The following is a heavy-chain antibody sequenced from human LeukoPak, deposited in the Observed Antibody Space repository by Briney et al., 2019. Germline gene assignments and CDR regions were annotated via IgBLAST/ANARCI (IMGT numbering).Heavy chain of an antibody. V-gene: IGHV1-46*01. D-gene: IGHD1-26*01. CDR2: INPSGGST. CDR3: AREEGIVGATNWFDP. Sequence: ASVKVSCKASGYTFTSYYMHWVRQAPGQGLEWMGIINPSGGSTGYAQKFQGRVTMTRDTSTSTVYMELSSLRSEDTAVYYCAREEGIVGATNWFDPWGQGTLVTVSS. J-gene: IGHJ5*02. CDR1: GYTFTSYY.